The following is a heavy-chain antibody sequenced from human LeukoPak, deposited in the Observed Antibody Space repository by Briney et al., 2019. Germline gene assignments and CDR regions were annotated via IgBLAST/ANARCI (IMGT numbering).Heavy chain of an antibody. CDR2: IYHSGST. Sequence: SETLSLTCTVSGYSISSGYYWGWIRQPPGKGLEWIGSIYHSGSTYYNPSLKSRVTISVDTSKHQFSLRLSSVTAADTAVYYCARAPIYDSSGYQSAFDIWGQGTMVTVSS. CDR1: GYSISSGYY. D-gene: IGHD3-22*01. CDR3: ARAPIYDSSGYQSAFDI. V-gene: IGHV4-38-2*02. J-gene: IGHJ3*02.